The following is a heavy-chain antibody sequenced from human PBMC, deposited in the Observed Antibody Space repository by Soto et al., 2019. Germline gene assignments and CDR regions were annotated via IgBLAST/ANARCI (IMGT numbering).Heavy chain of an antibody. CDR1: GDSVSSNTAA. D-gene: IGHD6-19*01. J-gene: IGHJ4*02. CDR2: TYYRSNWRH. Sequence: PQTLSLTCAISGDSVSSNTAAWNWIRSSPSRGLEWLGRTYYRSNWRHDYAVSVKSRITVNPDTSKNHFSLQLNSVTPDDTAVYYCARGVAGSGFDLWGPGTLVTVSS. CDR3: ARGVAGSGFDL. V-gene: IGHV6-1*01.